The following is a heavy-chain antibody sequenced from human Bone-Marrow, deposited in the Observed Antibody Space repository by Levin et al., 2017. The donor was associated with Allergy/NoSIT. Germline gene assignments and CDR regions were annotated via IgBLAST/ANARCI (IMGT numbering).Heavy chain of an antibody. Sequence: GGSLRLSCAASGFNFSIYGMHWVRQAPGKGLEWVAVIWYDGSNSYYADSVKGRFTISRDNSRNTLNLQMNSLRGEDTAFYYCASAGGADRGGLDYWGQGTLVTVSS. CDR1: GFNFSIYG. CDR3: ASAGGADRGGLDY. CDR2: IWYDGSNS. V-gene: IGHV3-33*01. J-gene: IGHJ4*02. D-gene: IGHD2-21*01.